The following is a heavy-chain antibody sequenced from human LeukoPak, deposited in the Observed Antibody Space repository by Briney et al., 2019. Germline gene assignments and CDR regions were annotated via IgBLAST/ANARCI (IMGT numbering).Heavy chain of an antibody. V-gene: IGHV3-66*01. CDR2: IYSGGST. CDR1: GFTVSSNY. J-gene: IGHJ3*02. CDR3: ARDSADDGNPDAFDI. Sequence: GGSLRLSCAASGFTVSSNYMSWVRQAPGKGLEWVSVIYSGGSTYYADSVKGRFTISRDNSKNTLYLQMNSLRAEDTAVYYCARDSADDGNPDAFDIWGQGTMVTVSS. D-gene: IGHD1-1*01.